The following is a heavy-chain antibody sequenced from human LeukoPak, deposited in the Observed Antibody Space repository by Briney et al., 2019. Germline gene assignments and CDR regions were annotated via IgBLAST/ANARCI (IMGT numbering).Heavy chain of an antibody. Sequence: ASVTVSFKASGYTFTDYYMHWVRQAPGQGLEWMGWINPNSGGTNYAQKLQGRVTMARDTSISIVYMELSRLTSDDTAVYYCARDGGFDYWGQGTLVTVSS. D-gene: IGHD3-10*01. J-gene: IGHJ4*02. CDR3: ARDGGFDY. CDR1: GYTFTDYY. V-gene: IGHV1-2*02. CDR2: INPNSGGT.